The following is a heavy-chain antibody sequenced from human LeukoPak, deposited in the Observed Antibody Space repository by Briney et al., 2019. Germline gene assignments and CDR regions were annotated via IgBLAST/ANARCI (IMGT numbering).Heavy chain of an antibody. CDR3: ARVGGDYVSFDY. CDR2: ISAYNGNT. D-gene: IGHD4-17*01. J-gene: IGHJ4*02. V-gene: IGHV1-18*04. CDR1: GYTFTSYY. Sequence: ASVKVSCKASGYTFTSYYMHWVRQAPGQGLEWMGWISAYNGNTNYAQKLQGRVTMTTDTSTSTAYMELRSLRSDDTAVYYCARVGGDYVSFDYWGQGTLVTVSS.